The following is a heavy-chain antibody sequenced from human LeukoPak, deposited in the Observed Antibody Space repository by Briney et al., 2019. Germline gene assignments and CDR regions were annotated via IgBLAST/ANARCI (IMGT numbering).Heavy chain of an antibody. CDR2: IYHSGST. Sequence: PSETLSLTCTVSGGSISSGGYYWSWIRQPPGKGLEWIGYIYHSGSTYYNPSLKSRVTISVDTSKNQFSLKLSSVTAADTAVCYCARQGRSTSFYFQHWGQGTLVTVSS. J-gene: IGHJ1*01. CDR1: GGSISSGGYY. D-gene: IGHD2-2*01. CDR3: ARQGRSTSFYFQH. V-gene: IGHV4-30-2*03.